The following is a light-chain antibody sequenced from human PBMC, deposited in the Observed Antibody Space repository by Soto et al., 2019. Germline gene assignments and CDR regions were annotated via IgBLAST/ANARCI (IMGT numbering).Light chain of an antibody. CDR3: QQYNNWPPWT. J-gene: IGKJ1*01. Sequence: EIVLTQSPAILSVSPGERATLSCRASQNIRNNLAWYQQKPGQSPRLLISGASTREAGIPGRFSGSGSGTEFTLIISSLQSEDFAIYYCQQYNNWPPWTFGQGTKGDIK. CDR2: GAS. CDR1: QNIRNN. V-gene: IGKV3-15*01.